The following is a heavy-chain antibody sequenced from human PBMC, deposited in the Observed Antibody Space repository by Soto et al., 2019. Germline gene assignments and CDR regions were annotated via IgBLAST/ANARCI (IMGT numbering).Heavy chain of an antibody. J-gene: IGHJ5*02. CDR2: IYYSGST. CDR3: AGNIPLNWFDP. V-gene: IGHV4-31*03. Sequence: QVQLQESGPGLVKPSQTLSLTCTVSGGSISSGGYYWSWIRQHPVKVLEWIGYIYYSGSTYYNPSLKSRVTISVDTSKTQFSLKLSSVTAAETAVYYCAGNIPLNWFDPWGQGNLVTVSS. CDR1: GGSISSGGYY. D-gene: IGHD2-2*01.